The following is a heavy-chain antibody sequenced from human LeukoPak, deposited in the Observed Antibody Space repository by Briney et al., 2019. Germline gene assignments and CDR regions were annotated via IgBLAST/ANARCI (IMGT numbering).Heavy chain of an antibody. CDR1: GFIFNKYA. V-gene: IGHV3-23*01. J-gene: IGHJ4*02. CDR3: AKWKYSNSGIDDY. Sequence: GGSLRLSCAASGFIFNKYAMNWVRQAPGKGLEWVSLVTDSGSRTYCADSVKGRFTISRDNPKNTLYLQMDSLRAEDTAVYYCAKWKYSNSGIDDYWGQGTLVTVSS. D-gene: IGHD6-6*01. CDR2: VTDSGSRT.